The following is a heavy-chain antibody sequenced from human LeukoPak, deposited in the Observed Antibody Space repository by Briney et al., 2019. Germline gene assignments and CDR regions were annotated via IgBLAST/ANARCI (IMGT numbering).Heavy chain of an antibody. CDR2: ISYDGSNK. J-gene: IGHJ4*02. D-gene: IGHD6-19*01. CDR3: AKDRSGWYNY. CDR1: GFTFSSYS. Sequence: GGSLRLSCAASGFTFSSYSMNWVRQAPGKGLEWVAVISYDGSNKYYADSVKGRFTISRDNSKNTLYLQMNSLRAEDTAVYYCAKDRSGWYNYWGQGTLVTVSS. V-gene: IGHV3-30*18.